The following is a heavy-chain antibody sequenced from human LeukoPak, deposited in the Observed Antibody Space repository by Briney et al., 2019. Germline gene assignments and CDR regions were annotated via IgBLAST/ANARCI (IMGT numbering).Heavy chain of an antibody. CDR3: ARSLYYFDTIGVYYFDY. CDR1: GFSLSSNI. CDR2: ISSGSTYI. V-gene: IGHV3-21*01. Sequence: AGGSLRLSCAASGFSLSSNIMNWVRQAPGKGLEWVSSISSGSTYIYYADSVKGRFTISRDNAKNSVYLQMNSLRAEDTAVYYCARSLYYFDTIGVYYFDYWGQGTLVTVSS. J-gene: IGHJ4*02. D-gene: IGHD3-22*01.